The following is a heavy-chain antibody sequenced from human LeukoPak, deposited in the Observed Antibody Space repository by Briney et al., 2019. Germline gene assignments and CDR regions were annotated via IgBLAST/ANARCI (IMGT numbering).Heavy chain of an antibody. CDR3: AKNYYDSSGYYYSGY. CDR2: ISGSGGST. Sequence: TGGSLRLSCAASGFTFSSYAMSWVRQAPGKGLEWVSSISGSGGSTYYADSVKGRFTISRDNSKNTLYLQMNSLRAEDTAVYYCAKNYYDSSGYYYSGYWGQGTLVTVSS. V-gene: IGHV3-23*01. J-gene: IGHJ4*02. D-gene: IGHD3-22*01. CDR1: GFTFSSYA.